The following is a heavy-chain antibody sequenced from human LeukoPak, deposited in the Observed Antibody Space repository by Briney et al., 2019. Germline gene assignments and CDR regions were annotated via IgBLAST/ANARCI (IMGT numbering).Heavy chain of an antibody. V-gene: IGHV3-23*01. CDR1: GFTFSNYA. CDR3: AKPRSWDFDY. CDR2: INGSGTGT. D-gene: IGHD6-13*01. Sequence: GGSLRLSCAASGFTFSNYAMTWVRQAPGKGLEWVSGINGSGTGTYYADSVKGRFTISRDNSKNTLFLQMNSLRAEDTALYYCAKPRSWDFDYWGQGTLVTVSS. J-gene: IGHJ4*02.